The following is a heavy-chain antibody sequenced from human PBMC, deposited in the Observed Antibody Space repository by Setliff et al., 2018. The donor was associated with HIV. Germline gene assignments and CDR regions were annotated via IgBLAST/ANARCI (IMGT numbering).Heavy chain of an antibody. V-gene: IGHV4-39*01. Sequence: PSETLSLTCTVSGGSISSNNYYWGWIRQPPGKGLEWIGSIYYSGSTYYNPSLKSRVTISVDTSKNHFSLKLRSVTAADTAMYYCARHRVRDSWRGLDGTFDYWGQGTRVTVSS. CDR2: IYYSGST. J-gene: IGHJ4*02. CDR1: GGSISSNNYY. D-gene: IGHD3-3*01. CDR3: ARHRVRDSWRGLDGTFDY.